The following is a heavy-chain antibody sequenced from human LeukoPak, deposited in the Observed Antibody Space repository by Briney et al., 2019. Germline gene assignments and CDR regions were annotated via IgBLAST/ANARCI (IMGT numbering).Heavy chain of an antibody. CDR3: ARVGYSSSWYAYYYMDV. CDR2: INHSGST. Sequence: SETLSLTCAVYGGSFSGYYWTWIRQPPGKGLEWIGEINHSGSTNYNPSLKSRVTISVDTSKNQFSLKLSSVTAADTAVYYCARVGYSSSWYAYYYMDVWGKGNTVNVSS. D-gene: IGHD6-13*01. V-gene: IGHV4-34*01. CDR1: GGSFSGYY. J-gene: IGHJ6*03.